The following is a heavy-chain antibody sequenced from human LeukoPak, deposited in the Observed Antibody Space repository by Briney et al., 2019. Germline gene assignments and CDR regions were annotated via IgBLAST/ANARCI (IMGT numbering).Heavy chain of an antibody. J-gene: IGHJ3*02. CDR2: ISAHNGNT. Sequence: ASVKVSCKASGYTFTSYGISWVRQAPGQGLEWMGWISAHNGNTNYAQKLQGRVTMTRDTSTSTVYMELSSLRPEDTAIYYCARIRDGYNDAYDIWGQGTVVTVPS. CDR3: ARIRDGYNDAYDI. V-gene: IGHV1-18*01. CDR1: GYTFTSYG. D-gene: IGHD5-24*01.